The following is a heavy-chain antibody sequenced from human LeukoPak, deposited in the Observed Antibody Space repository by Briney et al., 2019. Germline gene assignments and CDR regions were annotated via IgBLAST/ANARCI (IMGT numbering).Heavy chain of an antibody. CDR2: INHRGST. J-gene: IGHJ4*02. CDR1: GGSFSGYY. CDR3: VRGPYSSSSLDY. D-gene: IGHD6-6*01. V-gene: IGHV4-34*01. Sequence: PSETLSLTCAVYGGSFSGYYWSWIRQPPGKGLEWIGEINHRGSTNYNPSLKSRVTISVDTSKNQFSLKLSSVTAADTAVYYCVRGPYSSSSLDYWGQGTLVTVSS.